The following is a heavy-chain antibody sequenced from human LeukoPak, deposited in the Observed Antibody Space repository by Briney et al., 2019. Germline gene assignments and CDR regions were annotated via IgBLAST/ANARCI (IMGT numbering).Heavy chain of an antibody. Sequence: SETLSLTCAVYGGSFSGYYWSWIRQPPGKGLEWIGEINHSGSTNYNPSLKSRVTISVDTSKNQFSLKLSSVTAAGTAVYYCARGLGYCSSTSCQGGVDYWGQGTLVTVSS. CDR1: GGSFSGYY. J-gene: IGHJ4*02. CDR3: ARGLGYCSSTSCQGGVDY. D-gene: IGHD2-2*01. V-gene: IGHV4-34*01. CDR2: INHSGST.